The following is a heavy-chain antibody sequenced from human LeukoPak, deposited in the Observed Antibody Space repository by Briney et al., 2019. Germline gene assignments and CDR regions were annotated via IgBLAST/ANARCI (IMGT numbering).Heavy chain of an antibody. CDR3: ARDRSGSLFDY. J-gene: IGHJ4*02. Sequence: ASVKVSCKASGYTFSSYGISWVRQAPGQGRGWMGWISAYNGNTNYAQKLQGRVTMTTDTSTSTAYMELRSLRSDDTAVYYCARDRSGSLFDYWGQGTLVTVSS. D-gene: IGHD1-26*01. CDR1: GYTFSSYG. V-gene: IGHV1-18*01. CDR2: ISAYNGNT.